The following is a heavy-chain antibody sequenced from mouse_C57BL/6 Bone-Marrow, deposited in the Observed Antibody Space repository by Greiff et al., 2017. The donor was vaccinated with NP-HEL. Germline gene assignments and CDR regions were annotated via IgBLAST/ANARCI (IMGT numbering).Heavy chain of an antibody. CDR2: IYPGSGST. CDR1: GYTFTSYW. V-gene: IGHV1-55*01. D-gene: IGHD2-4*01. Sequence: QVQLQQPGAELVKPGASVKMSCKASGYTFTSYWITWVKQRPGQGLEWIGDIYPGSGSTNYNEKFKSKATLTVDTTSSTAYMQLSSLTSEDSAVTYSASRTIYYYYDGSCLDYWGQGTTLTVSS. J-gene: IGHJ2*01. CDR3: ASRTIYYYYDGSCLDY.